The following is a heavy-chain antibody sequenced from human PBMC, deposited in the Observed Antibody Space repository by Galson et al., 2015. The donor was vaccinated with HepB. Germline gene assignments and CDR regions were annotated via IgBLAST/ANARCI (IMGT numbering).Heavy chain of an antibody. Sequence: SCKASGYSFSASYMHWVRQAPGQSLEWMGRINPNSGATNYARKFQGRVTMTRDTSSSTAYMDLSSLTSDDTAVYYCARDRTAYPDYWGQGTLVTVSS. V-gene: IGHV1-2*02. D-gene: IGHD3/OR15-3a*01. J-gene: IGHJ4*02. CDR1: GYSFSASY. CDR3: ARDRTAYPDY. CDR2: INPNSGAT.